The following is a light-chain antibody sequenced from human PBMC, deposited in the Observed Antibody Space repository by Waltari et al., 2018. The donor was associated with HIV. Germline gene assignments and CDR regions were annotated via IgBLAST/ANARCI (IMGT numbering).Light chain of an antibody. CDR1: SSNIGSNY. V-gene: IGLV1-47*01. Sequence: QSVLTQPPSASGTPGQSVTISCSGSSSNIGSNYVYWYQQLPGTAPKLLIYRNNQLPSGVPDRFSGFKSGTSASLAISGLRSEDEADYYCAAWDDNLSGWVFGGGSKLTIL. CDR2: RNN. CDR3: AAWDDNLSGWV. J-gene: IGLJ3*02.